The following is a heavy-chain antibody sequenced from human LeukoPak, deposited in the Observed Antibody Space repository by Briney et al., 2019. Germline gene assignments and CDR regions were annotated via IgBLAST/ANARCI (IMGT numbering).Heavy chain of an antibody. D-gene: IGHD6-13*01. V-gene: IGHV4-30-2*01. CDR2: IYHSGST. Sequence: SETLSLTCTVSGGSISSGGYYWSWIRQPPGKGLEWIGYIYHSGSTYYNPSLKSRVTISVDRSKNQFSLKLSSVTAADTAVYYCARWSSWQQMNFDYWGQGTLVTVSS. CDR1: GGSISSGGYY. CDR3: ARWSSWQQMNFDY. J-gene: IGHJ4*02.